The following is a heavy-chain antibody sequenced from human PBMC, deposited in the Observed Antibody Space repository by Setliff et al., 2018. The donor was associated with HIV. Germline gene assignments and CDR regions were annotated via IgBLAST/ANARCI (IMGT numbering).Heavy chain of an antibody. CDR3: ARAPTEEAYYYDSSGY. CDR2: ITPNGRT. V-gene: IGHV4-34*01. J-gene: IGHJ4*02. D-gene: IGHD3-22*01. Sequence: SETLSLTCAVYGGSVSGHYWGWFRQPPGKGLEWIGEITPNGRTNYNPSLKSRVTISVDTSKNQFSLKLSSVTAADTAVYYCARAPTEEAYYYDSSGYWGQGTLVTVS. CDR1: GGSVSGHY.